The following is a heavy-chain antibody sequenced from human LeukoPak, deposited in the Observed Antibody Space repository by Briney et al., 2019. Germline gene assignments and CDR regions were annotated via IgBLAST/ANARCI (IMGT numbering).Heavy chain of an antibody. CDR1: GGSISSYY. V-gene: IGHV4-4*07. J-gene: IGHJ6*03. D-gene: IGHD3-10*01. Sequence: PSETLSLTCTVSGGSISSYYWSWIRQPAGKGLEWIGRIYTSGNTNYNPSLKSRVTMSVDTSKKQFSLKLSSVTAADTAVYYCARYLNGWVGESAVDNYMDVWGKGTTVTVSS. CDR3: ARYLNGWVGESAVDNYMDV. CDR2: IYTSGNT.